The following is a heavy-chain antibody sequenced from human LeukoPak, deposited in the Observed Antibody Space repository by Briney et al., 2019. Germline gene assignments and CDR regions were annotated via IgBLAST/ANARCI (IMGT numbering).Heavy chain of an antibody. CDR2: ISYDGSNK. D-gene: IGHD1-26*01. V-gene: IGHV3-30-3*01. J-gene: IGHJ4*02. CDR3: AINSGSYHYFDY. Sequence: GGSLRLSCAASGFTFSSYAMHWVRQAPGKGLEWVAVISYDGSNKYYADSVKGRFTISRGNSKNTLYLQMNSLRAEDTAVYYCAINSGSYHYFDYWGQGTLVTVSS. CDR1: GFTFSSYA.